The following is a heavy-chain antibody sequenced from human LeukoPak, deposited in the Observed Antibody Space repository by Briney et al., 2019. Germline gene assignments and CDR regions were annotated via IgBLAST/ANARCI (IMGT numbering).Heavy chain of an antibody. J-gene: IGHJ4*02. V-gene: IGHV4-61*01. D-gene: IGHD3-10*01. CDR1: GGSVSSGSYY. Sequence: SETLSLTCTVSGGSVSSGSYYWSWIRQPPGKGLEWIGYIYYSGSTNYNPSPKSRVTISGDTSKNQFSLKLSSVTAADTAVYYCARVGWYGGLTEFDYWGQGTLVTVSS. CDR2: IYYSGST. CDR3: ARVGWYGGLTEFDY.